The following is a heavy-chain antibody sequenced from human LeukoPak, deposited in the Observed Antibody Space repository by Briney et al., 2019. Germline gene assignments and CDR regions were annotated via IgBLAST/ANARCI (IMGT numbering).Heavy chain of an antibody. J-gene: IGHJ4*02. Sequence: GGSLRLSCAASGFTFNNFAMIWVRQPPGKGLEWVAVISYDGSNKYYADSVKGRFTISRDNSKNTLYLQMNSLRAEDTAVYYCARGWEQQLLFFDYWGQGTLVTVSS. CDR3: ARGWEQQLLFFDY. CDR2: ISYDGSNK. V-gene: IGHV3-30-3*01. D-gene: IGHD6-13*01. CDR1: GFTFNNFA.